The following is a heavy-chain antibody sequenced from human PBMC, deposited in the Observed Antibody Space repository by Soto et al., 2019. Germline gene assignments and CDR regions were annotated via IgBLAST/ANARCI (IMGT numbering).Heavy chain of an antibody. Sequence: QVQLQESGPGLVKASQTLSLPCTVSGGSISSGGYYWRWIRQHPGKCLEWIGNIYNGGSTYYDPSPKSRVTIAADSPKNQFSPKLSSVTAADTAVYDCARGPAHWGQGTRVSVSA. CDR3: ARGPAH. CDR2: IYNGGST. J-gene: IGHJ4*02. V-gene: IGHV4-31*03. CDR1: GGSISSGGYY.